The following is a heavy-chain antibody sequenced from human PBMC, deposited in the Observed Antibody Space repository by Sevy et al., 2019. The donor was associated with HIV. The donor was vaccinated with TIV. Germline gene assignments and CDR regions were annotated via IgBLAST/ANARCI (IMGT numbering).Heavy chain of an antibody. J-gene: IGHJ3*02. CDR1: GFTFSSYG. CDR3: AKYFTGLMPHAFDI. CDR2: ISYDGSNK. D-gene: IGHD2-2*01. Sequence: GGCLRLSCAASGFTFSSYGMHWVRQAPGKGLEWVAVISYDGSNKYYADSVKGRFTISRDNSKNTLYLQMNSLRAEDTAVYYCAKYFTGLMPHAFDIWGQGTMVTVSS. V-gene: IGHV3-30*18.